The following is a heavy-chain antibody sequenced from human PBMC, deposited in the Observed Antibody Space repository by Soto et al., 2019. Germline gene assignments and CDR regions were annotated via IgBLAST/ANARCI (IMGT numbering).Heavy chain of an antibody. CDR1: GGSISGYY. V-gene: IGHV4-59*01. J-gene: IGHJ4*02. D-gene: IGHD3-9*01. Sequence: TLSLTCTVSGGSISGYYWTWIRQPPGRGLAYIGDIFYTGSTNYNPSLESRVSISVEAAKNQFSLKLTSVTAADTAVYYCARVTTGYLDYWGQGTLVTVSS. CDR3: ARVTTGYLDY. CDR2: IFYTGST.